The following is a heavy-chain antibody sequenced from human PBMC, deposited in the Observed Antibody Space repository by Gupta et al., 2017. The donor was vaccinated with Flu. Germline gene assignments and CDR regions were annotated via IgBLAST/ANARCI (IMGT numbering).Heavy chain of an antibody. Sequence: QVQLQESGTGLANPSEPMSLTCTVSGVSVNTYFWGWIRQPPGKGLEWIGYLYYKGGAKYNPSLESRATMSVDTSGNHFSLKMTSVTAADTAVYYCARLNNWVVAYWGQGTLVTVSS. CDR3: ARLNNWVVAY. CDR2: LYYKGGA. V-gene: IGHV4-59*02. J-gene: IGHJ4*02. CDR1: GVSVNTYF. D-gene: IGHD2-15*01.